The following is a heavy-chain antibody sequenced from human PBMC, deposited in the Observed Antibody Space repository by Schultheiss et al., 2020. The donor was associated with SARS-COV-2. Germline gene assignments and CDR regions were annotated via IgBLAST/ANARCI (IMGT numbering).Heavy chain of an antibody. Sequence: ASVKVSCKASGYTFTSYDINWVRQATGQGLEWMGWINPNSGGTNYAQKFQGRVTMTRDTSISTAYMELSRLRSDDTAVYYCAREEAGYAFDIWGQGTMVTVSS. CDR2: INPNSGGT. CDR3: AREEAGYAFDI. V-gene: IGHV1-2*02. D-gene: IGHD6-25*01. J-gene: IGHJ3*02. CDR1: GYTFTSYD.